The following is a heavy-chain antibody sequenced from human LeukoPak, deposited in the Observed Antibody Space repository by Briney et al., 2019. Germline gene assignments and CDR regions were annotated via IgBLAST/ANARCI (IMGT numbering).Heavy chain of an antibody. CDR2: IWYDGSNK. Sequence: PGGSLRLSCAASGFTFSSYGMHWVRQAPGKGLEWVAVIWYDGSNKYYADSVKGRFTISRDNSKNTLYLQMNSLRVEDTAVYYCARVGGYDTEDYWGQGTLVTVSS. V-gene: IGHV3-33*01. CDR1: GFTFSSYG. CDR3: ARVGGYDTEDY. D-gene: IGHD5-12*01. J-gene: IGHJ4*02.